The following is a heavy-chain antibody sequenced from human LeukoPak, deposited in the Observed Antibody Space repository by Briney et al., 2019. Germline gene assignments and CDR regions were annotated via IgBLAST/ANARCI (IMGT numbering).Heavy chain of an antibody. CDR1: GFTFSSFT. D-gene: IGHD6-19*01. CDR2: ISNSGDYI. Sequence: PGGSLRLSCTVSGFTFSSFTMNWVRQGPGKGLEWVASISNSGDYISYADSLKGRFTISRDNAKNSLFLQMSSLRAEDTAVYYCAREMYAGWYFAFDTWGQGTMVTVSS. J-gene: IGHJ3*02. CDR3: AREMYAGWYFAFDT. V-gene: IGHV3-21*01.